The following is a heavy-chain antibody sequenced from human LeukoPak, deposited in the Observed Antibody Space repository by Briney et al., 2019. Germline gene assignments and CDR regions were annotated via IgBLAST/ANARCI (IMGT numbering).Heavy chain of an antibody. V-gene: IGHV3-33*01. CDR1: GFTFSSYG. J-gene: IGHJ4*02. CDR2: IWYDGSNK. D-gene: IGHD6-19*01. Sequence: GGSLRLSCAASGFTFSSYGMHWVRQAPGKGLEWVAVIWYDGSNKYYADSVKGRFTISRDNSKNTLYLQMNSLRAEDTAVYYCARDSRGSSGWPTVVYWGQGTLVTVSS. CDR3: ARDSRGSSGWPTVVY.